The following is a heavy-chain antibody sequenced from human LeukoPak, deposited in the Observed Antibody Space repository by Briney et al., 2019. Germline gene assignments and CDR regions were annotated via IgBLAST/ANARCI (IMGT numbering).Heavy chain of an antibody. CDR1: GFTFSSYA. D-gene: IGHD5-18*01. CDR3: ARAPPGYSYGYYFDY. Sequence: GGSLRLSCAASGFTFSSYAMSWVRQAPGKGLEWVSAISGSGGSTYYADSVKGRFTISRDNSKNTLYLQMNSLRAEDTAVYYCARAPPGYSYGYYFDYWGQGTLVTVSS. J-gene: IGHJ4*02. V-gene: IGHV3-23*01. CDR2: ISGSGGST.